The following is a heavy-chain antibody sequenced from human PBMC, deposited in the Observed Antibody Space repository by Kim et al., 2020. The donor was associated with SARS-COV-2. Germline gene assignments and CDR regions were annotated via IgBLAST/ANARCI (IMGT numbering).Heavy chain of an antibody. D-gene: IGHD6-19*01. Sequence: ASVKVSCKASGYTFINYVMHWVRQAPGQRLEWMGLFSIGHDDTKYSQKFRGRVTITRDTTASTAYMELSSLRSEDTAVYYCARGSGWAFDYWGQGTLVTVAS. CDR2: FSIGHDDT. V-gene: IGHV1-3*04. CDR1: GYTFINYV. CDR3: ARGSGWAFDY. J-gene: IGHJ4*02.